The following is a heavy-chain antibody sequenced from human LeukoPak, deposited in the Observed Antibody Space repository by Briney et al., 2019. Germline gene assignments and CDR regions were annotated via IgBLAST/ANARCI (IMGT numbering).Heavy chain of an antibody. CDR2: IIPIFGTA. D-gene: IGHD1-26*01. Sequence: GASVKVSCKASGYTFNSYGISWVRQTPGQGLEWMGGIIPIFGTANYAQKFQGRVTITADESTSTAYMELSSPRSEDTAVYYCATLQWELRTFDYWGQGTLVTVSS. CDR1: GYTFNSYG. J-gene: IGHJ4*02. V-gene: IGHV1-69*13. CDR3: ATLQWELRTFDY.